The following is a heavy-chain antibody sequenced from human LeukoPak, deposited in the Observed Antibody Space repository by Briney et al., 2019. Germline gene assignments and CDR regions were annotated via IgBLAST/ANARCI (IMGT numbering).Heavy chain of an antibody. CDR2: FYYSGST. CDR3: ARQAYYYDSSGYSVGKPFDY. D-gene: IGHD3-22*01. V-gene: IGHV4-59*08. J-gene: IGHJ4*02. CDR1: GGSISSYY. Sequence: PSETLSLTCTVSGGSISSYYWSWIRQPPGKGLEWIGYFYYSGSTNYNPSLKSRVTISVDTSKNQFSLKLSSVTAADTAVYYCARQAYYYDSSGYSVGKPFDYWGQGTLVTVSS.